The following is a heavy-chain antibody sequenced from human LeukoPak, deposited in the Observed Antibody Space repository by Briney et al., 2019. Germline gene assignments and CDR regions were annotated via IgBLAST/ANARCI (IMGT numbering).Heavy chain of an antibody. D-gene: IGHD3-10*01. CDR3: ARSDYHNSGSHTVFDAFDI. V-gene: IGHV4-59*01. CDR2: IDDSGNT. Sequence: SETLSLTCTVSGGSISRYYWSWIRRPPGKGLEWIGYIDDSGNTNYNPSLRSQVTISVDKSKNQFSLKLSFVTAADTAMYYCARSDYHNSGSHTVFDAFDIWGQGTRVTVSS. J-gene: IGHJ3*02. CDR1: GGSISRYY.